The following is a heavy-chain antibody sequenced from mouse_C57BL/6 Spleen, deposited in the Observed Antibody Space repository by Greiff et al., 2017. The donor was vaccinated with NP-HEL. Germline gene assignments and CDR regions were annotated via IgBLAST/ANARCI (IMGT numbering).Heavy chain of an antibody. CDR2: IYPGDGDT. CDR1: GYAFSSSW. D-gene: IGHD4-1*02. J-gene: IGHJ3*01. V-gene: IGHV1-82*01. Sequence: QVQLQQSGPELVKPGASVKISCKASGYAFSSSWMNWVKQRPGKGLEWIGRIYPGDGDTNYNGKFKGKATLTADKSSSTAYMQLSSLTSEDSAVYFCAREGYPTEFAYWGQGTLVTVSA. CDR3: AREGYPTEFAY.